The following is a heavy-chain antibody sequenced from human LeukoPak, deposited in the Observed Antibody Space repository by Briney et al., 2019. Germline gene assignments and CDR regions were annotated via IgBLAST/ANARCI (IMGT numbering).Heavy chain of an antibody. CDR2: ISAYNGNT. CDR1: GYTFTSYG. CDR3: ARNGITMIDAYTGLDY. D-gene: IGHD3-22*01. J-gene: IGHJ4*02. V-gene: IGHV1-18*01. Sequence: ASVKVSCKASGYTFTSYGISWVRQAPGQGLEWMGWISAYNGNTNYAQKLQGRVTMTTDTSTSTAYMELRSLRSDDTAVYYCARNGITMIDAYTGLDYWGQGTLVTVSS.